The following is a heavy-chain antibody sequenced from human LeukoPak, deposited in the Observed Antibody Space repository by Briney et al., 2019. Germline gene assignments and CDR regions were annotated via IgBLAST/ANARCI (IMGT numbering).Heavy chain of an antibody. D-gene: IGHD5-24*01. CDR1: GFTFSSYG. CDR2: IWYDGSNK. V-gene: IGHV3-33*01. CDR3: ASNGYNRYFDY. J-gene: IGHJ4*02. Sequence: PGGSLRLSCAASGFTFSSYGMHWVRQAPGKGLEWVAVIWYDGSNKYYADSVKGRFTISRDNSKNTLYLQMNSLRAEDTAVYYCASNGYNRYFDYWGQGTLVTVSS.